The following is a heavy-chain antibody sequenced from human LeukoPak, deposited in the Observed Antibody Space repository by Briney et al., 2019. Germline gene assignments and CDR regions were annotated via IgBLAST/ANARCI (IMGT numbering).Heavy chain of an antibody. J-gene: IGHJ4*02. CDR1: GGSFSGYY. CDR2: INHSGST. Sequence: SETLSLTCAVYGGSFSGYYWSWIRQPPGKGLEWIGEINHSGSTNYNPSLKSRVTISVDTSKNQFSLKLSSVTAADTAVYYCARGDYDILTGYHSWGQGTLVTVSS. CDR3: ARGDYDILTGYHS. D-gene: IGHD3-9*01. V-gene: IGHV4-34*01.